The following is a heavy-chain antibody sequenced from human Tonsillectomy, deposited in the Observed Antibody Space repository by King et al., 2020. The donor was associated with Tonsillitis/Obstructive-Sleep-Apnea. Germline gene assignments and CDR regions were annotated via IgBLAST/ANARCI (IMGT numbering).Heavy chain of an antibody. CDR1: GGSFSGYY. D-gene: IGHD3-22*01. CDR3: ARTYYYHSSGYCDH. CDR2: INHSGST. Sequence: VQLQQWGAGLLKPSETLSLPCAVYGGSFSGYYWSWIRQPPGKGLEWIGEINHSGSTNYNPSLKSRVTISVDTSRNQFSLKLSSVTAADTTVYYCARTYYYHSSGYCDHWGQGTLVTVSS. J-gene: IGHJ4*02. V-gene: IGHV4-34*01.